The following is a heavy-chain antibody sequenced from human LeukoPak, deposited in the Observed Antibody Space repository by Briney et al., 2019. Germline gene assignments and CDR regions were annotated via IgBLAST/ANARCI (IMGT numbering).Heavy chain of an antibody. D-gene: IGHD3-3*01. CDR2: IRSKANSYAT. CDR3: TTSLTSGYYIDN. Sequence: GGSLRLSCAASGFTFSGSAMHWVRQASGKGLEWVGRIRSKANSYATAYAASVKGRITISRDDSKNTMYLQMNSLKIEDTAVYYCTTSLTSGYYIDNWGQGTLVTVSS. V-gene: IGHV3-73*01. CDR1: GFTFSGSA. J-gene: IGHJ4*02.